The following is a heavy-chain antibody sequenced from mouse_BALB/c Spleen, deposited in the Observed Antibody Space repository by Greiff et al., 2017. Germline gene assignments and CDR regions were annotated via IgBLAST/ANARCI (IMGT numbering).Heavy chain of an antibody. CDR3: ARGTTMITTGYFDV. D-gene: IGHD2-4*01. CDR1: GFTFSSYA. Sequence: EVQRVESGGGLVKPGGSLKLSCAASGFTFSSYAMSWVRQSPEKRLEWVAEISSGGSYTYYPDTVTGRFTISRDNAKNTLYLEMSSLRSEDTAMYYCARGTTMITTGYFDVGGAGTTVTVSS. J-gene: IGHJ1*01. CDR2: ISSGGSYT. V-gene: IGHV5-9-4*01.